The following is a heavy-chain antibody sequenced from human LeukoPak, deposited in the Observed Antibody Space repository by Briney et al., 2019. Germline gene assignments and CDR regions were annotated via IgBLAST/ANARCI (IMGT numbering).Heavy chain of an antibody. CDR2: IGGRGSNI. V-gene: IGHV3-23*01. CDR1: GFPQRSYV. D-gene: IGHD6-19*01. Sequence: GGSVTLLCAACGFPQRSYVMLCARDARERAGEGVADIGGRGSNIQYVDHVKGRFTISRDNSKITLYLQMTSLRAEDTAVHYCARQPDDFSGWNNGQDFFDYWGQGTLVTVSS. CDR3: ARQPDDFSGWNNGQDFFDY. J-gene: IGHJ4*02.